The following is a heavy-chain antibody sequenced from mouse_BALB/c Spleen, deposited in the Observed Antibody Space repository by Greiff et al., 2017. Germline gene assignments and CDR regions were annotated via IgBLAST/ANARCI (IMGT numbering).Heavy chain of an antibody. CDR1: GYTFTSYW. J-gene: IGHJ3*01. CDR2: INPSTGYT. D-gene: IGHD2-3*01. Sequence: QVQLQQSGAELAKPGASVKMSCKASGYTFTSYWMHWVKQRPGQGLEWIGYINPSTGYTEYNQKFKDKATLTADKSSSTAYMQLSSLTSEDSAVYYCARVNYDGYFWFAYWGQGTLVTVSA. V-gene: IGHV1-7*01. CDR3: ARVNYDGYFWFAY.